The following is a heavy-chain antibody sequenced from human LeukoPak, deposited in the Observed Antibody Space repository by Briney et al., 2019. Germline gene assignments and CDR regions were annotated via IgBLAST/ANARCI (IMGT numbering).Heavy chain of an antibody. V-gene: IGHV4-59*08. CDR3: ASSSAMVTHSFDY. CDR1: GASITAYN. J-gene: IGHJ4*02. CDR2: IYYSGST. Sequence: SETLSLTCTVSGASITAYNWAWIRQPPGKGLEWIGYIYYSGSTKYNPSLKSRVTISVDTSKNQFFLRLSPVTAADTAVYYCASSSAMVTHSFDYWGQGTLVTVSS. D-gene: IGHD5-18*01.